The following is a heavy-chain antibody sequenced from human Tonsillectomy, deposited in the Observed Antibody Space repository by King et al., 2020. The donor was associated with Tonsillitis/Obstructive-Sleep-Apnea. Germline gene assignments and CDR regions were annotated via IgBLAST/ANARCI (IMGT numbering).Heavy chain of an antibody. J-gene: IGHJ4*02. CDR2: INPSGGST. D-gene: IGHD2-2*02. CDR1: GYTFTSYY. V-gene: IGHV1-46*01. CDR3: AAGVVPAAIGGDFDN. Sequence: QLVQSGAEVKKPGASVKVSCKAPGYTFTSYYIHWVRQAPGQGLEWMGIINPSGGSTSYAQKFQGRVTMTRDTSTSTVYMELSSLRSEDTAVYYCAAGVVPAAIGGDFDNWGQGTLVTVSS.